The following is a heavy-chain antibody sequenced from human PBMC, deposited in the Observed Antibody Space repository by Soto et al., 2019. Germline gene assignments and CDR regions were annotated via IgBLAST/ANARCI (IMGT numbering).Heavy chain of an antibody. CDR2: IIPLLDIA. CDR1: GGTFSNDI. Sequence: SLKVSCKASGGTFSNDIITWVRQAPGQGLEWMGRIIPLLDIANYAQKFQGRVTITADKSTSTAYMELNSLRSEDTAVYYCASQQQLAKSRYYYYGMDVWGQGTTVTVS. CDR3: ASQQQLAKSRYYYYGMDV. D-gene: IGHD6-13*01. V-gene: IGHV1-69*02. J-gene: IGHJ6*02.